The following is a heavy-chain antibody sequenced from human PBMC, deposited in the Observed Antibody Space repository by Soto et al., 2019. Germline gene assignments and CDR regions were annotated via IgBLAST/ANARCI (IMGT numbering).Heavy chain of an antibody. CDR2: IYPGDSDT. CDR1: GYSFTSYW. D-gene: IGHD2-2*01. Sequence: GESLKISCKGSGYSFTSYWIGWVRQMPGKGLEWMGIIYPGDSDTRYSPSFQGQVTISADKSISTAYLQWSSLKASDTAMYYCARWAVVVVPAAPLLDYGMDVWGQGTTVTVSS. V-gene: IGHV5-51*01. J-gene: IGHJ6*02. CDR3: ARWAVVVVPAAPLLDYGMDV.